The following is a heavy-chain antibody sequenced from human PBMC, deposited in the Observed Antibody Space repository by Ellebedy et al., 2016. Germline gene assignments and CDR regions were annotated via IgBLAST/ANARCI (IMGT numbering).Heavy chain of an antibody. CDR3: ARLMFGDYGCFDP. Sequence: GESLKISCAASGFIFSNYYMNWVRQAPGKGLEWISSISYTGTTVYYRDSVKGRFTISRDNAQNSLYLQMNSLRADDTAVYFWARLMFGDYGCFDPWGQGTLVTVSS. V-gene: IGHV3-11*04. J-gene: IGHJ5*02. CDR2: ISYTGTTV. D-gene: IGHD4-17*01. CDR1: GFIFSNYY.